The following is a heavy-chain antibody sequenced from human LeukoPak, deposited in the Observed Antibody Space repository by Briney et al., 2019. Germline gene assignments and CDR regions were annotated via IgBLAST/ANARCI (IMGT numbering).Heavy chain of an antibody. CDR2: INHSGST. CDR3: ATRIVVVPAASYYFDY. Sequence: SETLSLTCAVYGGSFSGYYWSWIRQPPGKGLEWIGEINHSGSTNYNPSLKSRVTISVDTSKNQFSLKLSSVTAADTAVYYCATRIVVVPAASYYFDYWGQGTLVTVSS. CDR1: GGSFSGYY. V-gene: IGHV4-34*01. D-gene: IGHD2-2*01. J-gene: IGHJ4*02.